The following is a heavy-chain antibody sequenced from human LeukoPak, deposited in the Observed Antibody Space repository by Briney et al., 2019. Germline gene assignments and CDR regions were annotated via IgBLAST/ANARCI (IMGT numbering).Heavy chain of an antibody. J-gene: IGHJ6*02. CDR1: GFTFSSYA. V-gene: IGHV3-23*01. D-gene: IGHD2-21*02. CDR2: ISGSGGST. Sequence: PGGSLRLSCAASGFTFSSYAMSWVRQAPGKGLEWVSAISGSGGSTYYADSVKGRFTISRDNSKNTLYLQMNSLRAEDTAVYYCAKDAPLAYCGGDCALYYGTDVWGQGTTVTVSS. CDR3: AKDAPLAYCGGDCALYYGTDV.